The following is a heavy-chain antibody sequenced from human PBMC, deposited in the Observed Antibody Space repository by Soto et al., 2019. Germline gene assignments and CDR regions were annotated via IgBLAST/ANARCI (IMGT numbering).Heavy chain of an antibody. CDR2: IYPDDSDT. CDR3: ARHGLHTAMFYGMDV. V-gene: IGHV5-51*01. CDR1: GYSFTSYW. J-gene: IGHJ6*02. Sequence: PGESLKISCKCSGYSFTSYWIGWVRQMPGKGLEWMGIIYPDDSDTRYSPPFQGQVSISADKSISTAYLQWSSLKASDTAMYYCARHGLHTAMFYGMDVWGQGTTVTVSS. D-gene: IGHD5-18*01.